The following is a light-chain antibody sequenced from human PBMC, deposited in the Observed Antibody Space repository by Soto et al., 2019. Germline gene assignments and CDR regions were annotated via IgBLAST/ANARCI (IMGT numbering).Light chain of an antibody. CDR3: GTWDSTLSGV. CDR2: DND. Sequence: QAVVTQPPSVSAAPGQTVTISCSGSSSNIGNNYVSWYQHLPGAAPKLIIYDNDKRSSGIPDRFSGSKSGTSATLDITGLQTGDEADYYCGTWDSTLSGVFGTGTKVTVL. J-gene: IGLJ1*01. V-gene: IGLV1-51*01. CDR1: SSNIGNNY.